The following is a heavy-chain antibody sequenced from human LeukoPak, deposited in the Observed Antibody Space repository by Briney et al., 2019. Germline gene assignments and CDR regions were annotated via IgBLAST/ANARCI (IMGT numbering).Heavy chain of an antibody. CDR1: GFTFSNYS. J-gene: IGHJ4*02. CDR2: ISSTSSTI. Sequence: YPGGSLRLSCAASGFTFSNYSMTWVRQAPGKGLEWVSYISSTSSTIYYADSVKGRFTISRDNANNSLCLQMNSLRDEDTAVYYCARTRLNDYWGQGTLVTVSS. CDR3: ARTRLNDY. V-gene: IGHV3-48*02.